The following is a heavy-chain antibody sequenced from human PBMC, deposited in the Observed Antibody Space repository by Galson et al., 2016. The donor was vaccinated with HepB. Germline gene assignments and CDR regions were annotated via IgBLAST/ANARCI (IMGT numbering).Heavy chain of an antibody. V-gene: IGHV4-39*01. D-gene: IGHD6-19*01. CDR3: ATGIVVAGKMYYHYMDV. Sequence: SETLSLTCTVSGASISGTEYYWGWIRQPPGGGLEWIGTFYYTDDTYYNPSLKSRVAISVDRSKDQFSLRLDSLTAADTGVYYCATGIVVAGKMYYHYMDVWGKGTTVTVSS. CDR2: FYYTDDT. CDR1: GASISGTEYY. J-gene: IGHJ6*03.